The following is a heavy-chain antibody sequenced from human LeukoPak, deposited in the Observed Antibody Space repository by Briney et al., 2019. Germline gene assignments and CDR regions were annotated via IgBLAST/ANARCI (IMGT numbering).Heavy chain of an antibody. D-gene: IGHD3-3*01. J-gene: IGHJ6*03. Sequence: PSETLSLPCKLSGGPISSLDWTWTRRPPGKGLEWIGYFYYSGNTNYYPSLKSRVSISVDHSKNRYPLKLSFVAAADTAVYYCARGMYYDFWSGYFRPYYMDVWGKGTTVTVSS. CDR1: GGPISSLD. CDR2: FYYSGNT. CDR3: ARGMYYDFWSGYFRPYYMDV. V-gene: IGHV4-59*11.